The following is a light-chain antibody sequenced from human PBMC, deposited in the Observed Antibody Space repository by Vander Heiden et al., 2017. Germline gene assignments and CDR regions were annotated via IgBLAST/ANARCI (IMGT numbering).Light chain of an antibody. CDR1: SLRSYY. V-gene: IGLV3-19*01. Sequence: GQTVRITCQGDSLRSYYASWYQQKPGQAPVLVIYGKNNRPSGIPDRFSGSSSGNTASLTITGAQAEDEADYYGNSRDSSGKHLVFGGGTKLTVL. J-gene: IGLJ3*02. CDR3: NSRDSSGKHLV. CDR2: GKN.